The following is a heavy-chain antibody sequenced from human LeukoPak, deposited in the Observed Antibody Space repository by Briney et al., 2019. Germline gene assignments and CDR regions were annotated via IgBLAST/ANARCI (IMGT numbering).Heavy chain of an antibody. CDR1: GYTFTGYY. CDR2: INPNSGGT. J-gene: IGHJ4*02. D-gene: IGHD2-2*01. V-gene: IGHV1-2*02. Sequence: ASVKVSCKASGYTFTGYYMHWVRQAPGQGLEWMGWINPNSGGTNYAQKLQGRVTMTTDTSTSTAYMELRSLRSDDTAVYYCARGYFLVVPAATLFDYWGQGTLVTVSS. CDR3: ARGYFLVVPAATLFDY.